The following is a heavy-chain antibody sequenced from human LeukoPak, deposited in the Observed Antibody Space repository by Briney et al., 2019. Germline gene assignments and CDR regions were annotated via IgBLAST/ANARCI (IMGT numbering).Heavy chain of an antibody. Sequence: GGSLRLSCAASGFSFSSYSMNWVRQAPGKGLEWVSYISSSSSTIYYADSVKGRFTISRDNAKNSLYLQMNSLRAEDTAVYYCAREKRGYSYGYCLDYWGQGTLVTVSS. CDR3: AREKRGYSYGYCLDY. V-gene: IGHV3-48*01. J-gene: IGHJ4*02. CDR2: ISSSSSTI. D-gene: IGHD5-18*01. CDR1: GFSFSSYS.